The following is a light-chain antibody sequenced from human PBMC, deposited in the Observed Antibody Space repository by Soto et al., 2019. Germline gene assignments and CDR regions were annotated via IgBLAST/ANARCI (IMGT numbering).Light chain of an antibody. Sequence: EIALTQAPGTLSLSTGERATLSCRASQSVSSSYLAWYQQKPGQAPRLLIYGTSNRATGIPDRFSGSGSGTDFTLTISRLEPADFAVYYCQQYGDSRWTFGQGTKVDIK. CDR1: QSVSSSY. J-gene: IGKJ1*01. V-gene: IGKV3-20*01. CDR2: GTS. CDR3: QQYGDSRWT.